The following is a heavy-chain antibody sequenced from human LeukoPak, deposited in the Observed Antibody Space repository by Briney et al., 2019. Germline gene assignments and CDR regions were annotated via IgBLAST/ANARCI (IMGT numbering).Heavy chain of an antibody. Sequence: HSGRSLRLSCAASGFTFSRYAIPWVRQAPGKGLQWVAVMSDDGGKKYYAGSVKGRFNISRDNSMNTLYLQMNSLRAEDTAVYYCARDISGWSQGYFDYWGQGALVTVSS. V-gene: IGHV3-30-3*01. CDR2: MSDDGGKK. CDR3: ARDISGWSQGYFDY. D-gene: IGHD6-19*01. J-gene: IGHJ4*02. CDR1: GFTFSRYA.